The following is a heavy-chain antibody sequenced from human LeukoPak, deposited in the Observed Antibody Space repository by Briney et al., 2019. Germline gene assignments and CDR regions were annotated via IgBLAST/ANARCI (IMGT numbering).Heavy chain of an antibody. CDR2: INSDGFST. V-gene: IGHV3-74*01. J-gene: IGHJ4*02. D-gene: IGHD3-10*01. CDR3: ARYRSGSYFDY. Sequence: GGSLRLSCAASGFTFSSYWMHWVRQAPGKGLVWVSRINSDGFSTSYADSVKGRFTISRDNAKNTLYLQMNSLRAEDTALYYCARYRSGSYFDYWGQGTLVTVSS. CDR1: GFTFSSYW.